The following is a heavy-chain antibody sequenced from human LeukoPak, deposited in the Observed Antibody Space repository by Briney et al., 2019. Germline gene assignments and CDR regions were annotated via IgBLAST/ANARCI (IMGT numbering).Heavy chain of an antibody. V-gene: IGHV4-34*01. Sequence: SETLSLTCAVYGGSFSGYYWSWIRQPPGKGLEWIGEINHSGSTNYNPSLKSRVTISVDTSKSQFSLKLSSVTAADTAVYYCASLVGGIAVAENNWFDPWGQGTLVTVSS. CDR1: GGSFSGYY. J-gene: IGHJ5*02. D-gene: IGHD6-19*01. CDR3: ASLVGGIAVAENNWFDP. CDR2: INHSGST.